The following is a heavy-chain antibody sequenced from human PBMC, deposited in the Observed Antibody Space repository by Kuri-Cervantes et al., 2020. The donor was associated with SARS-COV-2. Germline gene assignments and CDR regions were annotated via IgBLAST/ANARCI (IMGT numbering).Heavy chain of an antibody. J-gene: IGHJ4*02. CDR2: ISSSSSYT. D-gene: IGHD2-2*01. V-gene: IGHV3-11*06. CDR3: ARDAQVLDY. CDR1: GFTFSDYY. Sequence: GESLKISCAASGFTFSDYYMSWIRQAPGKGLEWVSYISSSSSYTNYADSVKGRFTISRDNAKNLLYLQMNSLRAEDTAVYCCARDAQVLDYWGQGTLVTVSS.